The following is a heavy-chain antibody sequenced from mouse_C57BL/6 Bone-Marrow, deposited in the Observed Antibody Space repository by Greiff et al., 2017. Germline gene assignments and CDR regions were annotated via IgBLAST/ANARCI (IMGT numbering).Heavy chain of an antibody. CDR1: GYTFTNYW. D-gene: IGHD1-1*01. J-gene: IGHJ4*01. V-gene: IGHV1-63*01. Sequence: QVQLQQSGAELVRPGTSVKMSCKASGYTFTNYWIGWAKQRPGHGLEWIGDIYPGGGYTNFNEKFKGKATLTADKSSSTAYMQFSSLTSEDSAIYYCARGNYYWIAMDYWGQGTSVTVSS. CDR3: ARGNYYWIAMDY. CDR2: IYPGGGYT.